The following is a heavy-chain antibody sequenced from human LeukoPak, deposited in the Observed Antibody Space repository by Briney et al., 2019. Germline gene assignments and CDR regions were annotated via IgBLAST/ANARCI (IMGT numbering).Heavy chain of an antibody. D-gene: IGHD3-3*01. CDR3: AKGAKRLAYDFWSGHEGLFDY. CDR1: GFTFSSYW. CDR2: INSDGSST. Sequence: GGSLRLSCAASGFTFSSYWMHWVRQAPGKGLVWVSRINSDGSSTSYADSVKGRFTISRDNAKNTLYLQMNSLRAEDTAVYYCAKGAKRLAYDFWSGHEGLFDYWGQGTLVTVSS. V-gene: IGHV3-74*01. J-gene: IGHJ4*02.